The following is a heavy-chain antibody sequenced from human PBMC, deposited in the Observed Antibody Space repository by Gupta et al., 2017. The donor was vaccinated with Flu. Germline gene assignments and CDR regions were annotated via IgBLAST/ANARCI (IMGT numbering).Heavy chain of an antibody. D-gene: IGHD6-19*01. J-gene: IGHJ4*01. CDR2: ISRSSSMI. CDR1: GFTFSTYR. V-gene: IGHV3-48*01. CDR3: VSVVGTAVAGDFD. Sequence: RLICAASGFTFSTYRMAWVRQAPGKGLEWISYISRSSSMIYYADSVKGRFTISRDNAKNSLFLDMNSLRAEDTAGYHCVSVVGTAVAGDFD.